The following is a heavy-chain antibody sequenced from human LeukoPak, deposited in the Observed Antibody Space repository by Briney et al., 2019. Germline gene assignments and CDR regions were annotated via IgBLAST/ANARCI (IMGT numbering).Heavy chain of an antibody. CDR2: IKSERDDGTT. D-gene: IGHD4-17*01. CDR1: GFTFNKAW. J-gene: IGHJ4*02. V-gene: IGHV3-15*01. Sequence: GGSLRLSCKALGFTFNKAWMNWVRQAPGKGLEWVGRIKSERDDGTTDYAAAVKGRFTISRHDSESTLYLKMSSLKSEDTGVYYCSTDTSVRGYGDFFNNWGQGAQVTVSS. CDR3: STDTSVRGYGDFFNN.